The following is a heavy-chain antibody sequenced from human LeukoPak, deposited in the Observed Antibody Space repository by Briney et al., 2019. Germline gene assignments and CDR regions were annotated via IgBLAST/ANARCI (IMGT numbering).Heavy chain of an antibody. J-gene: IGHJ6*03. Sequence: ASVKVSCKASGYTFTGYYMHWVRQAPGQGLEWMGWINPNSGGTNYAQKFQGRVTMTRDTSISTAYMELSRLRSDDTAVYYCATYYYGSGSYYPVYYYYYMDVWGKGTTVTVSS. D-gene: IGHD3-10*01. CDR1: GYTFTGYY. CDR2: INPNSGGT. CDR3: ATYYYGSGSYYPVYYYYYMDV. V-gene: IGHV1-2*02.